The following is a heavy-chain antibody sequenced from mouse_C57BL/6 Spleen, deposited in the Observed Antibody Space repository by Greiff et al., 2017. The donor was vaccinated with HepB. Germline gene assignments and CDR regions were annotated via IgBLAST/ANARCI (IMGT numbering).Heavy chain of an antibody. J-gene: IGHJ3*01. V-gene: IGHV1-15*01. Sequence: VQLQQSGAELVRPGASVTLSCKASGYTFTDYEMHWVKQTPVHGLEWIGAIDPETGGTAYNQKFKGKAILTADKSSSTAYMELRSLTSEDSAVYYCTRDDYYGSSIAYWGQGTLVTVSA. CDR3: TRDDYYGSSIAY. CDR2: IDPETGGT. D-gene: IGHD1-1*01. CDR1: GYTFTDYE.